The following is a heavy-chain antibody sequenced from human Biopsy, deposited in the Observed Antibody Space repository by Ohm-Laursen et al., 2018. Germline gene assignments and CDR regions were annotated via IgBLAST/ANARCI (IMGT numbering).Heavy chain of an antibody. CDR1: GYTFTGYY. V-gene: IGHV1-2*02. D-gene: IGHD3-9*01. Sequence: ASVKVSCKASGYTFTGYYLHWVGEAPGQGLEWMGWINPKSGGTHYLEKFRGRVTMTRDTSISTAYMEVSSLRSDDTAVYYCAIDGNDFLTDYLKIDQWGQGTLVTVSS. CDR2: INPKSGGT. CDR3: AIDGNDFLTDYLKIDQ. J-gene: IGHJ4*02.